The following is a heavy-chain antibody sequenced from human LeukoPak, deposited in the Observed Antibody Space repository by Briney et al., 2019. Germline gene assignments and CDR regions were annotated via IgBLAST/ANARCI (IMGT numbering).Heavy chain of an antibody. D-gene: IGHD1-26*01. J-gene: IGHJ3*02. CDR2: ISSSSSYI. CDR1: GFTFSSYV. CDR3: ARGAGVGATPRGDAFDI. V-gene: IGHV3-21*01. Sequence: GGSLRLSCAASGFTFSSYVMGWVRQAPGKGLEWVSCISSSSSYIYYADSVKGRFTISRDNAKNSLYLQMNSLRAEDTAVYYCARGAGVGATPRGDAFDIWGQGTMVTVSS.